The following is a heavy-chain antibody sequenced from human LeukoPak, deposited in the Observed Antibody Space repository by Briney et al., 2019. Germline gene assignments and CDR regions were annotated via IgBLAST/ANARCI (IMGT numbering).Heavy chain of an antibody. D-gene: IGHD2-15*01. J-gene: IGHJ3*02. Sequence: SQTLSLTCAVSGGSISSGGYSWSWIRQPPGKGLEWIGYIYHSGSTYYNPSLKSRVTISVDRSKNQFSLKLSSVTAADTAVYYCARGYCSGGSCSGGAFDIRGQGTMVTVSS. CDR1: GGSISSGGYS. CDR3: ARGYCSGGSCSGGAFDI. CDR2: IYHSGST. V-gene: IGHV4-30-2*01.